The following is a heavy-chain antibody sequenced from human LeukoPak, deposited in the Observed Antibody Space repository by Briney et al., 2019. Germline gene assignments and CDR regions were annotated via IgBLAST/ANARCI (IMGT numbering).Heavy chain of an antibody. CDR1: GGTFSSYA. D-gene: IGHD6-19*01. Sequence: ASVKVSCKASGGTFSSYAISWVRQAPGQGLEWMGGIIPIFGTANYAQKFQGRVTITADESTSTAHMELSSLRSEDTAVYYCAIHRDNSGWYIGDYWGQGTLVTVSS. J-gene: IGHJ4*02. CDR3: AIHRDNSGWYIGDY. CDR2: IIPIFGTA. V-gene: IGHV1-69*13.